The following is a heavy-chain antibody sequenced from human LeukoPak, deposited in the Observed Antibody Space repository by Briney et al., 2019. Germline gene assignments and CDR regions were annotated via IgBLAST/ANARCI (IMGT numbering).Heavy chain of an antibody. CDR3: AVNYYDSSGYYYVLFDY. CDR2: MNPNSGNT. V-gene: IGHV1-8*03. CDR1: GYTFTSYD. J-gene: IGHJ4*02. Sequence: GASVKVSCKASGYTFTSYDIKWVRQATGQGLEWMGWMNPNSGNTGYAQKFQGRVTITRNTSISTAYMELSSLRSEDTAVYYCAVNYYDSSGYYYVLFDYWGQGTLVTVSS. D-gene: IGHD3-22*01.